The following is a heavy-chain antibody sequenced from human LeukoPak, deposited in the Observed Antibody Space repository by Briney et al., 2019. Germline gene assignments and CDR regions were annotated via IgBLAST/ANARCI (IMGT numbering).Heavy chain of an antibody. CDR2: IRYDGSNK. D-gene: IGHD2-2*01. Sequence: QTGGSLRLSCAASGFTFSSYGMHWVRQAPGKGLEWVAFIRYDGSNKYYADSVKGRFTISRDNSKNTLYLQMNSLRAEDTAVYYCAKGAVGYCSSTSCLRNAFDIWGQGTMVTVSS. CDR1: GFTFSSYG. V-gene: IGHV3-30*02. J-gene: IGHJ3*02. CDR3: AKGAVGYCSSTSCLRNAFDI.